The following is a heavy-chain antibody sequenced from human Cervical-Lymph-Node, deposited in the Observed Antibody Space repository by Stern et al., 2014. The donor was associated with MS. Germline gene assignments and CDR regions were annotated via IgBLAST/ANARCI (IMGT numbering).Heavy chain of an antibody. D-gene: IGHD2-15*01. CDR1: GFTLSSSW. Sequence: VQLVESGGGLVQPGGSLRLSCVASGFTLSSSWMTWVRQAPGKGLEWVANIKQDGSEKYYVDSVRGRFTISRDNAKNSLYLQMNSLRAEDTAVYYCARDRILDYWGQGTLVTVSS. V-gene: IGHV3-7*01. CDR3: ARDRILDY. CDR2: IKQDGSEK. J-gene: IGHJ4*02.